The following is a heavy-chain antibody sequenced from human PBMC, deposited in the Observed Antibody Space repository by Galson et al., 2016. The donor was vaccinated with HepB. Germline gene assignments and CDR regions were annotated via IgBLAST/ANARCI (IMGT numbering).Heavy chain of an antibody. Sequence: SLRLSCAVSGFTFSDYWMSWVRQAPGKGLEWVANIKHDGSQKTYVDSVKGRFTISRDNAKNSLYVQMNSLSAEDTAVYYCARFCGRYNGDFDYWGQGTLVTVSS. D-gene: IGHD1-26*01. CDR3: ARFCGRYNGDFDY. CDR1: GFTFSDYW. J-gene: IGHJ4*02. V-gene: IGHV3-7*04. CDR2: IKHDGSQK.